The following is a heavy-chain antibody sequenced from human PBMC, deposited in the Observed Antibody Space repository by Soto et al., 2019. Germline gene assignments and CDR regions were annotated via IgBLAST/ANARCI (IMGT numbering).Heavy chain of an antibody. Sequence: SETLSLTCTVSGGSISSGDYYWSWIRQPPGKGLEWIGYIYYSGSTYYNPSLKSRVTISVDTSKNQFSLKLSSVTAADTAVYYCARASAYYYDSSGQGSYYFDYWGQGTLVTVSS. D-gene: IGHD3-22*01. CDR2: IYYSGST. V-gene: IGHV4-30-4*01. CDR3: ARASAYYYDSSGQGSYYFDY. CDR1: GGSISSGDYY. J-gene: IGHJ4*02.